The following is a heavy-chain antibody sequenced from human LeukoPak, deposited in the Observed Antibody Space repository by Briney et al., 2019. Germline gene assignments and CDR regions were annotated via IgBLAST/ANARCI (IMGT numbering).Heavy chain of an antibody. Sequence: GASVKVSCKASGYTFTDYYIHWVRQAPGQGLEWMGWINPNGGGTHFAQKIQGRVTMTRDTSISTTYMELSRLRSDDMAVFYCARSLYSSGTYFFGYWGQGTLVTVSS. CDR3: ARSLYSSGTYFFGY. J-gene: IGHJ4*02. CDR2: INPNGGGT. D-gene: IGHD3-22*01. CDR1: GYTFTDYY. V-gene: IGHV1-2*02.